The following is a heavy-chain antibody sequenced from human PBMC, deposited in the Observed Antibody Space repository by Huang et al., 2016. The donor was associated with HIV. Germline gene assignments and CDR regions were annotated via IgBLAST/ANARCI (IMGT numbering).Heavy chain of an antibody. CDR1: GLDFSKYS. D-gene: IGHD3-22*01. Sequence: EVQLVESGGALVQPGGSLKLSCVVSGLDFSKYSMNWVRQAPGKVLEWVSYIRGTSSNKYYADSVKCRFTISRDNAKNSVFLQMRSLRAEDTALYYCARTEMEYYYGSSGYYPDYWGQGTQVTVSS. V-gene: IGHV3-48*01. CDR3: ARTEMEYYYGSSGYYPDY. CDR2: IRGTSSNK. J-gene: IGHJ4*02.